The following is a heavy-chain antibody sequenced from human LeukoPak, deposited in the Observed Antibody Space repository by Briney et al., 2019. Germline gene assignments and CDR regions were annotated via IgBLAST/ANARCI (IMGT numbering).Heavy chain of an antibody. CDR3: AGASGSYYNVGPFDY. V-gene: IGHV1-69*01. CDR1: GGTFSSYA. D-gene: IGHD3-10*01. Sequence: SVKVSCKASGGTFSSYAISWVRQAPGQGLEWMGGIIPILGTANYAQKFQGRVTITADESTSTAYMELSSLRSEDTAVYYCAGASGSYYNVGPFDYWGQGTLVTVSS. J-gene: IGHJ4*02. CDR2: IIPILGTA.